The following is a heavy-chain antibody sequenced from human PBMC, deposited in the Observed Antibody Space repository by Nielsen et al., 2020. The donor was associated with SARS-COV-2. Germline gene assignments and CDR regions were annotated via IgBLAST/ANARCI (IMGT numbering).Heavy chain of an antibody. Sequence: SETLSLTCTVSGGSISSSSYYWGWIRQPPGKGLEWIGSIYYSGSTYYNPSLKSRVTISVDTSKNQFSLKLSSVTAADTAVYYCARDAQTSSWYNSDYYGMDVWGQGTTVTVSS. V-gene: IGHV4-39*01. CDR3: ARDAQTSSWYNSDYYGMDV. J-gene: IGHJ6*02. CDR1: GGSISSSSYY. CDR2: IYYSGST. D-gene: IGHD6-13*01.